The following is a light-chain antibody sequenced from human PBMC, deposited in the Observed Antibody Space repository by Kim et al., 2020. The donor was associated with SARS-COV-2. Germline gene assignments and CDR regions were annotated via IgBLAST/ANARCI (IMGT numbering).Light chain of an antibody. CDR1: SSDVGNYNL. CDR2: EVS. Sequence: QSALTQPASVSGSPGQSITISCTGSSSDVGNYNLVSWYQQYPGKAPKLIIYEVSQRPSGVSDRFSASKSDNTASLTISGLQAEDEADYHCCSLAGNAIWVFGGGTQLTVL. V-gene: IGLV2-23*02. CDR3: CSLAGNAIWV. J-gene: IGLJ3*02.